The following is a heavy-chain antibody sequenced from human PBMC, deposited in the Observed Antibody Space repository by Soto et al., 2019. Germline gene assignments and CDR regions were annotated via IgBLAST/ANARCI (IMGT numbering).Heavy chain of an antibody. CDR3: AKDKERGGYDSHFDS. V-gene: IGHV3-23*01. J-gene: IGHJ4*02. CDR2: ITGGNT. D-gene: IGHD3-3*01. CDR1: GFTLGTYG. Sequence: EVQLLESGGGLIQPGGSLRLSCAASGFTLGTYGMGWVRQAPGTGLEWVSTITGGNTYYAASVKGRFTISRDNSKNTLYLQMSNLRAEDTALYYCAKDKERGGYDSHFDSWGQGTLVTVSS.